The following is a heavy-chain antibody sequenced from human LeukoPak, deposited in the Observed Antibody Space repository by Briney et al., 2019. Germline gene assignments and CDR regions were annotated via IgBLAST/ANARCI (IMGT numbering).Heavy chain of an antibody. CDR2: ISSNGGST. J-gene: IGHJ4*02. CDR1: GFTFGDYA. Sequence: PGRSLRLSCTASGFTFGDYAMHWVRQPPGKGLEYVSAISSNGGSTYYANSVKGRFTISRDNSKNTLYLQMGSLRAEDMAVYYCARDNLRSRWLQPGDYWGQGTLVTVSS. CDR3: ARDNLRSRWLQPGDY. V-gene: IGHV3-64*01. D-gene: IGHD5-24*01.